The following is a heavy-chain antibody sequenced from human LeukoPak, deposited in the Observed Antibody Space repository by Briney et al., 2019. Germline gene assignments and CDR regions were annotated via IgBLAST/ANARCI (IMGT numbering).Heavy chain of an antibody. D-gene: IGHD3-16*01. CDR2: ISSSSSTI. CDR3: ARGPTYYDYVWGSLSPLGS. Sequence: GGSLRLSCAASGFTFSSYSMNWVRQAPGKGLEWVSYISSSSSTIYYADSVKGRFTISRDNAKNSLYLQMNSLRAEDTAVYYCARGPTYYDYVWGSLSPLGSWGQGTPVTVSS. CDR1: GFTFSSYS. V-gene: IGHV3-48*01. J-gene: IGHJ5*02.